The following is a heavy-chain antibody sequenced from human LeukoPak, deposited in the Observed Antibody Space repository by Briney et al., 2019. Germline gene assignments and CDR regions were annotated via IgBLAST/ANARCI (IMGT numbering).Heavy chain of an antibody. V-gene: IGHV4-61*01. J-gene: IGHJ5*02. CDR2: IYYSGST. Sequence: SQTLSLTCAVSGDSIDRGSYYWSWIRQPPGKGLEWIGYIYYSGSTNYNPSLKSRVTISVDTSKNQFSLKLSSVTAADTAVYYCARGMITFGGVMELRFDPWGQGTLVTVSS. CDR3: ARGMITFGGVMELRFDP. CDR1: GDSIDRGSYY. D-gene: IGHD3-16*01.